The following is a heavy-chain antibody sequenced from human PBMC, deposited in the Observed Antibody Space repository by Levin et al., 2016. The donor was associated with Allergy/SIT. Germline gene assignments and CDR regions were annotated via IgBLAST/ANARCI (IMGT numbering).Heavy chain of an antibody. Sequence: WIRQPPGKGLEWVANIKQDGSEKYYVDSVKGRFTISRDNAKNSLYLQMNSLRAEDTAVYYCARVPGGSRGLDYGMDVWGQGTTVTVSS. V-gene: IGHV3-7*01. J-gene: IGHJ6*02. CDR2: IKQDGSEK. D-gene: IGHD5-24*01. CDR3: ARVPGGSRGLDYGMDV.